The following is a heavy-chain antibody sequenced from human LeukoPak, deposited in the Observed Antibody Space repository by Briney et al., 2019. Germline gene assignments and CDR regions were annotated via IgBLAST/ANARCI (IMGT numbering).Heavy chain of an antibody. D-gene: IGHD3-22*01. V-gene: IGHV1-18*01. Sequence: GASVKVSCKASGYTFTSYGISWVRQAPGQGLEGMGWISAYNGNTNYAQKLQGRVTMTTDTSTSTAYMELRSLRSDDTAVYYCARNGYDSSGYYNMGAFDIWGQGTMVTVSS. CDR3: ARNGYDSSGYYNMGAFDI. CDR2: ISAYNGNT. J-gene: IGHJ3*02. CDR1: GYTFTSYG.